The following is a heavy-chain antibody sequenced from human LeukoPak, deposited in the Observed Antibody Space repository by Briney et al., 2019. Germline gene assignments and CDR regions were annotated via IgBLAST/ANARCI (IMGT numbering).Heavy chain of an antibody. CDR3: ARDGDVLGVSGSYFDY. CDR2: ISSSSNYI. J-gene: IGHJ4*02. Sequence: GGSLRLSCAASGFTFSSYSMNWVRQAPGKGLEWVSSISSSSNYIYYADSVKGRFTISRDDAKNSLSLQMHSLRAEDTAVYYCARDGDVLGVSGSYFDYWGQGTLVTVSS. D-gene: IGHD1-26*01. V-gene: IGHV3-21*01. CDR1: GFTFSSYS.